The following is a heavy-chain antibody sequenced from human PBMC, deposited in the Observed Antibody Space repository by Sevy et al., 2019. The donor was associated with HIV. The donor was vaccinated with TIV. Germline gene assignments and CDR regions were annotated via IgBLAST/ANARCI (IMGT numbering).Heavy chain of an antibody. Sequence: GGSLRLSCAASGFPFSSYAMSWVRQAPGRGLEWVSTLIGGGRRTYYADSVTGRFIISRDNSRNTLYLQMNSLRAEDTAIYYCAKRRVQSGLSGGGANYGMDVWGRGTTLTVSS. V-gene: IGHV3-23*01. CDR3: AKRRVQSGLSGGGANYGMDV. J-gene: IGHJ6*02. CDR1: GFPFSSYA. CDR2: LIGGGRRT. D-gene: IGHD2-8*02.